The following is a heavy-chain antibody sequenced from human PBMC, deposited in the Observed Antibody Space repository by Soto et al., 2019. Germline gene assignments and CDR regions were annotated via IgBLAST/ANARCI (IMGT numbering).Heavy chain of an antibody. J-gene: IGHJ6*03. Sequence: PGGSLRLSCAASGFTFSSYSMNWVRQAPGKGLEWVSYISSSSSTIYYADSVKGRFTISGDNAKNSLYLQMNSLRDEDTAVCYCAKASLTHYDFWSGPASAYMDVWGKGTTVTVSS. D-gene: IGHD3-3*01. CDR1: GFTFSSYS. CDR2: ISSSSSTI. CDR3: AKASLTHYDFWSGPASAYMDV. V-gene: IGHV3-48*02.